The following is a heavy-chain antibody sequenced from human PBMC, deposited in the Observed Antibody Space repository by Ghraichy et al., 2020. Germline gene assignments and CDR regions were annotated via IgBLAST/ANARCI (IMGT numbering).Heavy chain of an antibody. Sequence: SETLSLTCTVSGGSISSYYWSWIRQPPGKGLEWIGYIYYSGSTNYNPSLKSRVTISVDTSKNQFSLKLSSVTAADTAVYYCASTDSGYRFDYWGQGTLVTVSS. CDR2: IYYSGST. CDR1: GGSISSYY. CDR3: ASTDSGYRFDY. J-gene: IGHJ4*02. D-gene: IGHD3-22*01. V-gene: IGHV4-59*01.